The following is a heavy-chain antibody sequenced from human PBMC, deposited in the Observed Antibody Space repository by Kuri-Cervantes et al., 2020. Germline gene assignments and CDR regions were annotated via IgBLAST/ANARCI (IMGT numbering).Heavy chain of an antibody. CDR2: IYHSGST. D-gene: IGHD3-10*01. J-gene: IGHJ3*02. V-gene: IGHV4-4*02. Sequence: GSLRLSCAVSGGSISSSNWWSWVRQPPGKGLEWIGEIYHSGSTNYNPSLKSRVTISVDKSKNQFSLKLSSVTAADTAVYYCARSGRFREVDAFDIWGQGTMVTVSS. CDR3: ARSGRFREVDAFDI. CDR1: GGSISSSNW.